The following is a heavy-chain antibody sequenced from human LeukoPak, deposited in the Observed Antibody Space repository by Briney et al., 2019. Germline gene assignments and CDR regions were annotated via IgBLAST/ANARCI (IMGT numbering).Heavy chain of an antibody. Sequence: SETLSLTCTVSGGSISSYYWSWIRQPPGKGLEWIGYIYCSGSTNYNPSLKSRVTISVDTSKNQFSLKLSSVTAADTAVYYCARDNWTVTKRNYYYYMDVWGKGTTVTVSS. D-gene: IGHD4-11*01. CDR1: GGSISSYY. CDR3: ARDNWTVTKRNYYYYMDV. V-gene: IGHV4-59*12. J-gene: IGHJ6*03. CDR2: IYCSGST.